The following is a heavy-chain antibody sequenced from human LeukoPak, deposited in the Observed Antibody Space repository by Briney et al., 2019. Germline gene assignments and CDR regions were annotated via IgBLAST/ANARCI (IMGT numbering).Heavy chain of an antibody. Sequence: GGTLRLSCAASGFTFSDSAVSWVRHSPGEGLKWVSSISDTGGRTYYADSVKGRFTITRDNSRNTVNLQMNSLRAGDTARYYCAKGGQDFDFWRFDLWGQGILVIVSS. D-gene: IGHD3-3*01. CDR2: ISDTGGRT. V-gene: IGHV3-23*01. CDR1: GFTFSDSA. J-gene: IGHJ5*02. CDR3: AKGGQDFDFWRFDL.